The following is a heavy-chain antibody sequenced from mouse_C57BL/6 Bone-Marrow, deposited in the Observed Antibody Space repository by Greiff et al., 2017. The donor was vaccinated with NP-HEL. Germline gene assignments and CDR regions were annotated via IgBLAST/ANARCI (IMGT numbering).Heavy chain of an antibody. CDR3: ARNPTPRYYFDY. CDR2: IYPGDGDT. V-gene: IGHV1-82*01. Sequence: QVQLQQSGPELVKPGASVKISCKASGYAFSSSWMNWVKQRPGKGLEWIGRIYPGDGDTNYNGKFKGKATLTADKSSSTAYIQLSSLTSEDSAVYFCARNPTPRYYFDYWGQGTTLTVSS. J-gene: IGHJ2*01. D-gene: IGHD1-1*01. CDR1: GYAFSSSW.